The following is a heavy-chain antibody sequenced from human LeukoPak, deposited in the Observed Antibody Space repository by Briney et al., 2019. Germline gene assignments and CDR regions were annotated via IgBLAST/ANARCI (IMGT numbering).Heavy chain of an antibody. V-gene: IGHV3-74*01. Sequence: GGSLRLSCAASGFTFSNYWMHWVRQGPGKGLVWVSRINSDGRLTSYADSVKGRFTISRDNAKNTLYLQMSSLRAEDTAVYYCARDLRTPSDTNIAIDYWGQGTLVTVSS. CDR1: GFTFSNYW. D-gene: IGHD4-23*01. CDR3: ARDLRTPSDTNIAIDY. J-gene: IGHJ4*02. CDR2: INSDGRLT.